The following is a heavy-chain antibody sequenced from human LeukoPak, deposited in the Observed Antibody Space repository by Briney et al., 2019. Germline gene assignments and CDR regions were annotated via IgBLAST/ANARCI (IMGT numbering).Heavy chain of an antibody. CDR2: ISAYNGNT. CDR3: ARGPEGFGFLPRVDL. V-gene: IGHV1-18*04. CDR1: GYTFTSYG. Sequence: ASVKVSCKASGYTFTSYGITWVRQAPGQGLEWMGWISAYNGNTNYAQKLQGRVTMTTDTSTSTAYMELRSLRSDDTAVYYCARGPEGFGFLPRVDLWGQGTLVTVSS. D-gene: IGHD3-10*01. J-gene: IGHJ5*02.